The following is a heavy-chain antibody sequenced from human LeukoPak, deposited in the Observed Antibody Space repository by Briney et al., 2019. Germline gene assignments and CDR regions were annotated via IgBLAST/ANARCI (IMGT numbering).Heavy chain of an antibody. CDR3: ARASEFDY. CDR1: RYTSAAHY. Sequence: ASAKDSCKTSRYTSAAHYIQCGPQTPGQRLEWMAWITPNIGGTNYTQKFQGRVTTTRETTPSTACIAQCIVRYADTGLSYTARASEFDYWGQGTLVTVSS. V-gene: IGHV1-2*02. CDR2: ITPNIGGT. J-gene: IGHJ4*02.